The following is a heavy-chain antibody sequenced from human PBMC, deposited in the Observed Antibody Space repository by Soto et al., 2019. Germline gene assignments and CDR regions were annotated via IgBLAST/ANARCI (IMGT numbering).Heavy chain of an antibody. CDR3: AREWNVAGAARLNWFDP. CDR1: GYSISSGYN. J-gene: IGHJ5*02. CDR2: IYHSGST. Sequence: KPSETLSLTCAVSGYSISSGYNWGWLRQPPGKGLEWIGNIYHSGSTNYNPSLRSRVTMSVDTSKNQFSLRMSAVTAADTAVYYCAREWNVAGAARLNWFDPWGQGTLVT. V-gene: IGHV4-38-2*02. D-gene: IGHD6-6*01.